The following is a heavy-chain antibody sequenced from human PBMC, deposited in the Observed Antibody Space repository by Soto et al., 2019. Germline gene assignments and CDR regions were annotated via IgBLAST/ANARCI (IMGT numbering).Heavy chain of an antibody. J-gene: IGHJ4*02. CDR3: ARDPHGIMIVPLN. Sequence: QVQLVESGGGVVQPGRSLRLSCAASGFTFSSYAMHWVRQAPGKGLEWVAVISYDGSNKYYADSVKGRFTISRDNSKDTLYLQMNSLRAEDTAVYYCARDPHGIMIVPLNWGQGTLVTVSS. D-gene: IGHD3-22*01. CDR2: ISYDGSNK. CDR1: GFTFSSYA. V-gene: IGHV3-30-3*01.